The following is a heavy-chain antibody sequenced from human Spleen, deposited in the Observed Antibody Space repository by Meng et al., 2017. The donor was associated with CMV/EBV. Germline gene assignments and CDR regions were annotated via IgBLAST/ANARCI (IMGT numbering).Heavy chain of an antibody. J-gene: IGHJ5*02. CDR2: IYYSGST. CDR3: ARWKADGFDP. V-gene: IGHV4-30-4*08. CDR1: GGSISSGDYY. D-gene: IGHD1-1*01. Sequence: CTVSGGSISSGDYYWGWIRQPPGKGLEWIGYIYYSGSTYYNPYLKGRVTISVDTSKNQFSLKLSSVTAADTAVYYCARWKADGFDPWGQGTLVTVSS.